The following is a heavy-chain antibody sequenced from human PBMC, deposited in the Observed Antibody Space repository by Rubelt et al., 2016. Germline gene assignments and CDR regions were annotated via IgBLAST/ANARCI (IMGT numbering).Heavy chain of an antibody. CDR2: ISAFNYNT. Sequence: QVQLVQSGAEVKKPGASVKVSCKASGYTFTSYGIAWVRQAPGQGLEWMGWISAFNYNTFSARKLQGRVTMTTDTATATAYMELRNLRSDDTAVYYCARSYLRGGTDFWGQGTLVTVSS. D-gene: IGHD3-10*01. CDR1: GYTFTSYG. V-gene: IGHV1-18*01. CDR3: ARSYLRGGTDF. J-gene: IGHJ4*02.